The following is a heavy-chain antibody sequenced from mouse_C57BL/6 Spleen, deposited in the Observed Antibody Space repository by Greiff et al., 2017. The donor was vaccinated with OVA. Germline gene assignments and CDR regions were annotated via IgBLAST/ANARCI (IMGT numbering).Heavy chain of an antibody. J-gene: IGHJ2*01. CDR3: ARCNWDW. V-gene: IGHV1-26*01. CDR2: INPNNGGT. CDR1: GYTFTDYY. Sequence: EVQLQQSGPELVKPGASVKISCKASGYTFTDYYMNWVKQSHGKSLEWIGDINPNNGGTSYNQKFKGKATLTVDKSSSTAYMELRSLTSEDSAVDYCARCNWDWWGQGTTLTVSS. D-gene: IGHD4-1*01.